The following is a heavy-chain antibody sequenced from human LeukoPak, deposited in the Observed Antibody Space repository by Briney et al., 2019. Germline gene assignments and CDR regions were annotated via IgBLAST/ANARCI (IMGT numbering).Heavy chain of an antibody. V-gene: IGHV1-8*02. Sequence: ASVKVSCKASGHTFTSYDINWVRQATGQGLEWMGWMNPNSGNTAYAQKFQGRVTMTRNTSISTAYMELSSLRSEDTAVYYCARSWRFGELSALEKYNWFDPWGQGTLVTVSS. CDR1: GHTFTSYD. J-gene: IGHJ5*02. CDR2: MNPNSGNT. CDR3: ARSWRFGELSALEKYNWFDP. D-gene: IGHD3-10*01.